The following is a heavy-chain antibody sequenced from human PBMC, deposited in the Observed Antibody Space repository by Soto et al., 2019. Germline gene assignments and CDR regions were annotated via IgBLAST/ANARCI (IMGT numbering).Heavy chain of an antibody. D-gene: IGHD5-18*01. V-gene: IGHV3-30-3*01. J-gene: IGHJ2*01. Sequence: QVQLVESGGGVVQPGRSLRLSCAASGFTFSSYARHWVRQAPGKGLEWVAVISDDGSNKYYADSVKGRFTISRDNSKNTLYLQMNSLRAEDTAVYYCARDPLWGTAMVLWYFDLWGRGTLVTVSS. CDR2: ISDDGSNK. CDR3: ARDPLWGTAMVLWYFDL. CDR1: GFTFSSYA.